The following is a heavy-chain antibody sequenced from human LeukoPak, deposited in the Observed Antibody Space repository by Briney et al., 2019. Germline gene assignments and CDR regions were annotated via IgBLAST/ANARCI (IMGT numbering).Heavy chain of an antibody. D-gene: IGHD2-15*01. CDR2: IYRSGST. J-gene: IGHJ4*02. Sequence: PSETLSLTCTVSGYSISSGYYWGWIRPPPGKGLEWIGSIYRSGSTYYNPSLKSRVTISVDSSKNHFSLNLSSVTAADTAVYYCARHVICGGGNCYGAALHYWGQGTLVSVSS. CDR3: ARHVICGGGNCYGAALHY. V-gene: IGHV4-38-2*02. CDR1: GYSISSGYY.